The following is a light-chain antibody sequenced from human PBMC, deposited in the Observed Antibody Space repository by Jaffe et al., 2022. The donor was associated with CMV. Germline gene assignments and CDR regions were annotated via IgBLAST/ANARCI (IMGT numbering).Light chain of an antibody. CDR3: QQYDDLPIT. J-gene: IGKJ5*01. V-gene: IGKV1-33*01. CDR2: DAS. Sequence: DIQMTQSPSSLSASVGDRVTITCQASQDISNYLNWYQQKPGTAPELLIYDASNLQTGVPSRFSGGGSGTDFTFTISSLQPEDIATYYCQQYDDLPITFGQGTRLEIK. CDR1: QDISNY.